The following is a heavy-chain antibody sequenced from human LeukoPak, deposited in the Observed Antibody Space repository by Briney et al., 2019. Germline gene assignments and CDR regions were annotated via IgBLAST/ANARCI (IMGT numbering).Heavy chain of an antibody. CDR2: INERGTDS. V-gene: IGHV3-74*03. D-gene: IGHD2-2*03. J-gene: IGHJ4*02. Sequence: GGSLRLSCTASGFTFSGHWIHWVRQPPGMGLVWVSRINERGTDSMYAESVKGRFTISRDNAKNTVYLQMNSLRAEDTAVYYCARQKMDNCDCWGQGTLVTVSS. CDR1: GFTFSGHW. CDR3: ARQKMDNCDC.